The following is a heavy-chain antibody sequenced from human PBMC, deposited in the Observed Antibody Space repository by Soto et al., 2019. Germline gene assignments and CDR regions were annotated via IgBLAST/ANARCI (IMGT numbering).Heavy chain of an antibody. CDR1: GFTFSDHY. J-gene: IGHJ4*02. Sequence: QVQLVESGGGLVKPAGSLRLSCAASGFTFSDHYMTWIRQPPGKGLEWVSYISGSGTTIYYADSVKGRFTVSRDNARNSLFLQMNSLRDEDTAFYYCASDPYYYASAYWGQGTLVTVSS. CDR3: ASDPYYYASAY. V-gene: IGHV3-11*01. CDR2: ISGSGTTI. D-gene: IGHD3-10*01.